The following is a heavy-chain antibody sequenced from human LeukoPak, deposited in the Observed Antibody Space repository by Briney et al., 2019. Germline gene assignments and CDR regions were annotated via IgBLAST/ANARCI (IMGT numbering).Heavy chain of an antibody. J-gene: IGHJ4*02. D-gene: IGHD3-16*02. CDR3: TGVDYVWGSYRYGFDY. V-gene: IGHV3-49*04. CDR1: GFTFGDYA. Sequence: GGSLRLSCTASGFTFGDYAMSWVRQAPGKGLEWVGFIRSKAYGGTTEYVASVKGRFTISRDDSKSIAYLQMNSLKTEDTAVYYCTGVDYVWGSYRYGFDYWGQGTLVTVSS. CDR2: IRSKAYGGTT.